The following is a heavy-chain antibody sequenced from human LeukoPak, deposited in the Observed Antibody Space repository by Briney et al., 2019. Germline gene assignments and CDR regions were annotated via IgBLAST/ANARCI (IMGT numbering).Heavy chain of an antibody. V-gene: IGHV4-34*01. D-gene: IGHD3-10*01. Sequence: SETLSLTCTVSGGSISSYYWSWIRQPPGKGLEWIGEINHSGSTNYNPSLKSRVTISVDTSKNQFSLKLSSVTAADTAVYYCARHVLKSMVRGVIGYYYYYMDVWGKGTTVTISS. CDR1: GGSISSYY. J-gene: IGHJ6*03. CDR3: ARHVLKSMVRGVIGYYYYYMDV. CDR2: INHSGST.